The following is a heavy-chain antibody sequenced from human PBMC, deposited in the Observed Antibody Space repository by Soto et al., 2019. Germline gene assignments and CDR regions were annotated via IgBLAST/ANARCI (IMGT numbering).Heavy chain of an antibody. CDR3: ARRSSGSYYAAFDV. Sequence: GGSLRLSCAASGFTFSTYPMTWVRQSPGKGLEWVASIHGSGETTYYAESVKGRFIVSRDNSKNSLYLQMDSLRVDDTAVYFCARRSSGSYYAAFDVWDQGTMVTVSS. J-gene: IGHJ3*01. CDR1: GFTFSTYP. V-gene: IGHV3-23*01. CDR2: IHGSGETT. D-gene: IGHD1-26*01.